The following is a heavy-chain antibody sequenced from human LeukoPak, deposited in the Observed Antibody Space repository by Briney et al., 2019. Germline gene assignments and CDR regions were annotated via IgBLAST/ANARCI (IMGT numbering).Heavy chain of an antibody. V-gene: IGHV1-69*05. J-gene: IGHJ6*03. CDR1: GGTFTSYA. CDR2: IIPIFGTA. Sequence: ASVKVSCKASGGTFTSYAISWVRQAPGQGLEWMGGIIPIFGTANYAQKFQGRVTITTDESTSTAYMELSSLRSEDTAVYYWARGTSSPYSYYYMDVWGKGTTVTVSS. CDR3: ARGTSSPYSYYYMDV. D-gene: IGHD2-2*01.